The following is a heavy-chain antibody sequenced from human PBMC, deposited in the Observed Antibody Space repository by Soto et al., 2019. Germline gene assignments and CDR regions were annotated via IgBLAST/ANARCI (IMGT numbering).Heavy chain of an antibody. Sequence: PSETLSLTCTVSGGSISSSSYYWGWIRQPPGKGLEWIGYIYYSGSTYYNPSLKSRVTISVDTSKNQFSLKLSSVTAADTAVYYCARASSRTTGDWFDPWGQGTLVTVSS. J-gene: IGHJ5*02. CDR2: IYYSGST. CDR3: ARASSRTTGDWFDP. V-gene: IGHV4-31*03. CDR1: GGSISSSSYY. D-gene: IGHD1-26*01.